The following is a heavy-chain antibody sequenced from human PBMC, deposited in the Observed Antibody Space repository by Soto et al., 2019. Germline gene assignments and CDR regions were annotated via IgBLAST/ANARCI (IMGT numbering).Heavy chain of an antibody. Sequence: ASVKVSCKASGYTFTSYGISWVRQAPGQGLEWMGWISAYNGNTNYAQKLQGRVTMTRGTSTSTVYMELSSLRSEDTAIYYCSRGYPPRDQLGNLPGAFWGQGTLVTVSS. V-gene: IGHV1-18*01. CDR1: GYTFTSYG. CDR2: ISAYNGNT. J-gene: IGHJ4*02. D-gene: IGHD1-1*01. CDR3: SRGYPPRDQLGNLPGAF.